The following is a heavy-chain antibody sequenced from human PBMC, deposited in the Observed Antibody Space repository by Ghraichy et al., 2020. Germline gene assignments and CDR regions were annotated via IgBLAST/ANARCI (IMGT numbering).Heavy chain of an antibody. CDR2: IYYSGNT. CDR1: GGSISTYY. Sequence: SETLSLTCTVSGGSISTYYWTWVRQPPGKGLEWIGYIYYSGNTNYNPSLKSRVSISLDTSKNQCSLTLSSVTAADTAVYYCARDQGRDGLNSWGQGTLVTVSS. J-gene: IGHJ5*02. CDR3: ARDQGRDGLNS. V-gene: IGHV4-59*01. D-gene: IGHD5-24*01.